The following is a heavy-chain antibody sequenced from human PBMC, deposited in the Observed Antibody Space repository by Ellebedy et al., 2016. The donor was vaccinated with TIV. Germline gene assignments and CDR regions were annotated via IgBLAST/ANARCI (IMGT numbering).Heavy chain of an antibody. CDR2: IYPGDSDT. J-gene: IGHJ4*02. V-gene: IGHV5-51*01. CDR1: GYSFTTYW. Sequence: GESLKISCNGSGYSFTTYWIGWVRQMPGKGLEWMGIIYPGDSDTRYSPSFHGQVTISADKSISTAYLQWNNLEASDTAIYYCARQEKELWTHFDYWGQGALVSVSS. CDR3: ARQEKELWTHFDY. D-gene: IGHD3/OR15-3a*01.